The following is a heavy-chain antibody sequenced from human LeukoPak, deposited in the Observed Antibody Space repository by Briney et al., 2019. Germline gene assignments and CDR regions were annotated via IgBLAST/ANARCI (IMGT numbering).Heavy chain of an antibody. D-gene: IGHD1-26*01. CDR3: ARCSGSYCHFDY. CDR2: INPYNGNT. V-gene: IGHV1-18*04. Sequence: ASVKVSCKASGYTFTGYYMSWVRQAPGQGLEWMGWINPYNGNTHYAQKFQGRITMTTDTSTSTAYMELRSLRSDDTALYYCARCSGSYCHFDYWGQGTLVTVSS. CDR1: GYTFTGYY. J-gene: IGHJ4*02.